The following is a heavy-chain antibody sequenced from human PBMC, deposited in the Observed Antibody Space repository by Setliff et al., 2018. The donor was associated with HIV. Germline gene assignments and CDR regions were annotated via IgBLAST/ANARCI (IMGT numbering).Heavy chain of an antibody. CDR2: ISHSGIT. Sequence: SETLSLTCIVSGVSTISSSSSYYWGWIRQPPGKGLEWIGYISHSGITYYNPSLKSRVTISEDTSKNQFSLKLSSVTAADTAVYYCSRIVSGSDYVVDYWGQGTLVTVSS. J-gene: IGHJ4*02. CDR1: GVSTISSSSSYY. V-gene: IGHV4-39*07. CDR3: SRIVSGSDYVVDY. D-gene: IGHD5-12*01.